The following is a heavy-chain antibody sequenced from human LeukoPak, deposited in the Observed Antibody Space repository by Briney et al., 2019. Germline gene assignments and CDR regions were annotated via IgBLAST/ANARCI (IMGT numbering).Heavy chain of an antibody. CDR3: ARGPYYYGSGKYGMDV. V-gene: IGHV1-8*01. Sequence: GASVTVSCKASGYTFTSYDINWVRQATGQGLEWMGWMNPSSGNTGYAQKFQGRVTMTRNTSISTAYMELSSLRSEDTAVYYCARGPYYYGSGKYGMDVWGQGTTVTVSS. J-gene: IGHJ6*02. CDR2: MNPSSGNT. D-gene: IGHD3-10*01. CDR1: GYTFTSYD.